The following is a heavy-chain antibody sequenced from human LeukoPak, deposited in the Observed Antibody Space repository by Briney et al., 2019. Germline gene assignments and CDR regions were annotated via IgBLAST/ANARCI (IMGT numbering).Heavy chain of an antibody. D-gene: IGHD1-26*01. V-gene: IGHV4-59*01. CDR3: ARGGTTHDY. CDR2: IYYSGST. J-gene: IGHJ4*02. Sequence: SETLSHTCTVSGGSISSYYWSWIRQPPGKGLEWIGYIYYSGSTNYNPSLKSRVTISVDTSKNQFSLKLSSVTAADTAVYYCARGGTTHDYWGQGTLVTVSS. CDR1: GGSISSYY.